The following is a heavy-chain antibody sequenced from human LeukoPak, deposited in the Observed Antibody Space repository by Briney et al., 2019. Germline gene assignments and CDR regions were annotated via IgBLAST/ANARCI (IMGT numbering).Heavy chain of an antibody. D-gene: IGHD2/OR15-2a*01. Sequence: SETLSLTFTVSGGSISGYYWSWIRQPAGKGPEWIGRIYTSGSTKYNPSLKGRVTMSLDTSKNQFSLKLSSVTAADTAVYYCARYNFGSDYFSKWGQGTLVTVSS. J-gene: IGHJ4*02. CDR3: ARYNFGSDYFSK. V-gene: IGHV4-4*07. CDR2: IYTSGST. CDR1: GGSISGYY.